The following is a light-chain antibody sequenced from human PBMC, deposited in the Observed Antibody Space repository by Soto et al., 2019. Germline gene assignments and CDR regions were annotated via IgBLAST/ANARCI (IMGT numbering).Light chain of an antibody. CDR3: QQYNNWPPVFT. V-gene: IGKV3D-15*01. CDR2: GAS. J-gene: IGKJ3*01. CDR1: QNVRSN. Sequence: EIMMTQSPATLSVSLGERATLFCRASQNVRSNLAWYQQKPGQAPRLLIHGASSRATGIPDRFSGSGFGTEFTLTINSLQSEDVAVYYCQQYNNWPPVFTFGPGTKVEI.